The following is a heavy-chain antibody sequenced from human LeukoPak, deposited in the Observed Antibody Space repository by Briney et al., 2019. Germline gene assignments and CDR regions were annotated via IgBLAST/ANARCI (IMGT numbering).Heavy chain of an antibody. V-gene: IGHV3-53*01. J-gene: IGHJ4*02. Sequence: GGSLRLSCAASGFTFSSYAVSWVRQAPGKGLEWVSVIYSGGSTYYADSVKGRFTISRDNSKNTLYLQMNSLRAEDTAVYYCARGTAYCGGDCYAYWGQGTLVTVSS. CDR2: IYSGGST. CDR3: ARGTAYCGGDCYAY. CDR1: GFTFSSYA. D-gene: IGHD2-21*02.